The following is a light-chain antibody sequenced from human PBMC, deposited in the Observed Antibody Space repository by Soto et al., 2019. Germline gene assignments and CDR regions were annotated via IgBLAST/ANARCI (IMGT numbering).Light chain of an antibody. CDR2: GAS. V-gene: IGKV3-15*01. CDR3: QQYNDWPRT. J-gene: IGKJ1*01. CDR1: QSVGSN. Sequence: EVLMTQSPATLSVSPGERATLSCRASQSVGSNLAWYQHKPGQAPRLLIFGASTRATGMPARFSGSGSETEFTLTISSLQSEDSAVYYCQQYNDWPRTFGQGTKVDIK.